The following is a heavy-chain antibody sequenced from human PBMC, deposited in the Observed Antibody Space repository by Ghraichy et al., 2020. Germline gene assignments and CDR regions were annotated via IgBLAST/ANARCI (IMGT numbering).Heavy chain of an antibody. CDR3: ARDYGAFDI. V-gene: IGHV1-3*04. D-gene: IGHD3-16*01. Sequence: ASVKVSCKASEYTFTSYAVHWVRQAPGQRLEWMGWINTDNGNTRYSQKLQGRLTISRDTSETTAYMELSSLRSEDTAVYYCARDYGAFDIWGQGTMVTVSS. CDR2: INTDNGNT. J-gene: IGHJ3*02. CDR1: EYTFTSYA.